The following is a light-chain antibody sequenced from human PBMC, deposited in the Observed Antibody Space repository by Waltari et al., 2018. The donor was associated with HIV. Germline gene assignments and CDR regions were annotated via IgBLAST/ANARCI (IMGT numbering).Light chain of an antibody. CDR2: SNN. J-gene: IGLJ2*01. CDR1: SSNLGSNT. Sequence: QSVLTQPPSASETPGQRVAISCSGTSSNLGSNTVNWYQPLPGTAPKLLIYSNNQRPSGVPDRFSGSKSGTSASLAISGLQSEDEADYYCAAWDDSLNGLVFGGGTKLTVL. V-gene: IGLV1-44*01. CDR3: AAWDDSLNGLV.